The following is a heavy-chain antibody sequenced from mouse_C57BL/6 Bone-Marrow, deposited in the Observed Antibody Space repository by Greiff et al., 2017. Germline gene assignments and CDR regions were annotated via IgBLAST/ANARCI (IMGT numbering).Heavy chain of an antibody. J-gene: IGHJ4*01. CDR1: GFTFSDYY. CDR2: INYDGSST. Sequence: EVQRVESEGGLVQPGSSMKLSCTASGFTFSDYYMAWVRQVPEKGLEWVANINYDGSSTYYLDSLKSRFIISRDNAKNILYLQMSSLKSEDTATYYCARENYDYSYAMDYWGQGTSVTVSS. CDR3: ARENYDYSYAMDY. D-gene: IGHD2-4*01. V-gene: IGHV5-16*01.